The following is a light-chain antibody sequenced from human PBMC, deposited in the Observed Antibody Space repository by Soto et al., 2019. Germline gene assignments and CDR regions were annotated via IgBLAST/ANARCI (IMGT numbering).Light chain of an antibody. V-gene: IGKV3-15*01. CDR3: QQYNYWYT. J-gene: IGKJ5*01. CDR2: GAS. CDR1: QSISSN. Sequence: EIVMTQSPATLSVSPGERATLSCRASQSISSNLAWYQQKPGHAPRLLIYGASTRATGIPARFSGSGSGTEFTLTISSLQSEDFAVYYCQQYNYWYTFGQGTRLEI.